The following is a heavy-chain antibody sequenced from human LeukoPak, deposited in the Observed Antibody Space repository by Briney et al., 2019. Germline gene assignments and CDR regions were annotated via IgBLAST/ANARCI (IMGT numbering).Heavy chain of an antibody. Sequence: SETLSLTCTVSGYSISSGYYWGWIRQPPGKGLEWIGSIYHSGSTYYNPSLKSRVTISVDTSKNQFSLELSSVTAADTAVYYCARDLRGAALNWFDPWGQGTLVTVSS. CDR1: GYSISSGYY. CDR2: IYHSGST. D-gene: IGHD3-10*01. J-gene: IGHJ5*02. V-gene: IGHV4-38-2*02. CDR3: ARDLRGAALNWFDP.